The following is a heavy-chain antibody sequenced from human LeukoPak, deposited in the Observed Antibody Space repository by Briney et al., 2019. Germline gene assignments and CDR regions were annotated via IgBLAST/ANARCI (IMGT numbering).Heavy chain of an antibody. CDR3: ARLAPHYDFWSGYYPGEFDY. V-gene: IGHV4-59*01. Sequence: SETLSLTCTVSGGSISSYYWSWIRQPPGKGLEWIGYIYYSGSTNYNPSLKSRVTISVDTSKNQFSLKLSSVTAADTAVYYCARLAPHYDFWSGYYPGEFDYWGQGTLVTVSS. D-gene: IGHD3-3*01. J-gene: IGHJ4*02. CDR2: IYYSGST. CDR1: GGSISSYY.